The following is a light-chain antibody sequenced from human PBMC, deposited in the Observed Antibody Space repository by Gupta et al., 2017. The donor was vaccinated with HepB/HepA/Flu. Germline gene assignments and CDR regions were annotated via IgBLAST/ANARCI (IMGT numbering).Light chain of an antibody. V-gene: IGLV3-21*03. CDR1: NIGSKS. CDR2: DDS. J-gene: IGLJ1*01. Sequence: SYVLTPPPSVSVAPGKTARITCRGNNIGSKSVHWYQQKPGQAPVLVVYDDSDRPSGIPERFSGSNSGNTATLTISRVEAGDEADYYCQVWDSSSDHLYVFGTGTKVTVL. CDR3: QVWDSSSDHLYV.